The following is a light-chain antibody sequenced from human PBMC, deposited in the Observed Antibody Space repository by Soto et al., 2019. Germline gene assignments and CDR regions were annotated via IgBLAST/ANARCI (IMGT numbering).Light chain of an antibody. CDR3: QQRSNWPPIT. J-gene: IGKJ5*01. CDR1: QSVRSN. V-gene: IGKV3-11*01. CDR2: DAS. Sequence: IVMTQSPPRIYTSXHQRATLASXXSQSVRSNLAWYHQKPGQAPRLLIYDASTRATGIPDRVTGSGSGTDFTLTISSLEPEDFAVYYCQQRSNWPPITFGQGTRLEI.